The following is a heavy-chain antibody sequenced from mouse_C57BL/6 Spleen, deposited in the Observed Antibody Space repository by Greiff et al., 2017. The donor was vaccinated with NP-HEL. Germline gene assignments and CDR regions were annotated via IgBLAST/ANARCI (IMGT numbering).Heavy chain of an antibody. J-gene: IGHJ4*01. V-gene: IGHV1-82*01. Sequence: VQLHQSGPELVKPGASVKISCKASGYAFSSSWMNWVKQRPGKGLEWIGRIYPGDGDTNYNGKFKGKATLTADKSSSTAYMQLSSLTSEDSAVYFCARRGDYDAMDYWGQGTSVTVSS. CDR2: IYPGDGDT. CDR1: GYAFSSSW. CDR3: ARRGDYDAMDY.